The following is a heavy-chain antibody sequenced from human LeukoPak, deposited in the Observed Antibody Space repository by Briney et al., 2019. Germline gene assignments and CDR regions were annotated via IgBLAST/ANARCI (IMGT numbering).Heavy chain of an antibody. Sequence: SETLSLTCTVSGGSISSYYWSWIRRPPGKGLEWIGYIYYSGSTNYNPSLKSRVTISVDTSKNQFSLKLSSVTAADTAVYYCARVRYYYDSSGYYPDYWGQGTLVTVSS. CDR1: GGSISSYY. J-gene: IGHJ4*02. V-gene: IGHV4-59*01. CDR3: ARVRYYYDSSGYYPDY. CDR2: IYYSGST. D-gene: IGHD3-22*01.